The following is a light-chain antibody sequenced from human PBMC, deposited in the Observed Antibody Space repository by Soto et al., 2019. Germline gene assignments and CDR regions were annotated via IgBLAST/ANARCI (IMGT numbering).Light chain of an antibody. CDR3: SSHTISSALQV. CDR2: EVS. Sequence: QSALTRPASLSGSPGESITIPCAGTSSDIGSYDYVSWFQQHPGKAPKLMISEVSNRPSGVSNRFSGSKSGNTASLTISGLQADDEADYYCSSHTISSALQVFGTGTKVTVL. CDR1: SSDIGSYDY. J-gene: IGLJ1*01. V-gene: IGLV2-14*01.